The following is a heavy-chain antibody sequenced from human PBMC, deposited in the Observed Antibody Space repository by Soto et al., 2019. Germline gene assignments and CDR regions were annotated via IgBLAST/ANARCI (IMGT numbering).Heavy chain of an antibody. V-gene: IGHV1-46*01. CDR1: GYTFTRYN. CDR3: ARDLPRDLVRGSFDI. J-gene: IGHJ3*02. D-gene: IGHD3-10*01. CDR2: IDTRGGST. Sequence: QAQLVQSGAEVKKPGASANISCKASGYTFTRYNIHWVRQAPGQGLEWMGIIDTRGGSTDYTQRFQGRVTMTRDTSTGTVYMHLSSLGSEDTAIYYCARDLPRDLVRGSFDIWGQRTMVTVSS.